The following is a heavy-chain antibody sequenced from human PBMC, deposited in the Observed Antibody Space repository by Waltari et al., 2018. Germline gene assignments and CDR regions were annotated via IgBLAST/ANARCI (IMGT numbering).Heavy chain of an antibody. J-gene: IGHJ3*02. V-gene: IGHV1-69*02. Sequence: QVQLVQSGAEVKKPGSSVKVSCKASGGTFSSYTISWVRQAPGQGLEWMGRIIPILGIANYAQKFQGRVTITADKSTSTAYMELSSLRSEDTAVYYCARHPLGSSSWHDAFDIWGQGTMVTVSS. CDR3: ARHPLGSSSWHDAFDI. CDR2: IIPILGIA. CDR1: GGTFSSYT. D-gene: IGHD6-13*01.